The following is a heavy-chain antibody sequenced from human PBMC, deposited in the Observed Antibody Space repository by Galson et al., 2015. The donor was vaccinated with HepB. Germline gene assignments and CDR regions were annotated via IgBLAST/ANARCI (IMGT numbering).Heavy chain of an antibody. CDR1: GGSISSYY. V-gene: IGHV4-59*01. D-gene: IGHD3-3*01. CDR3: ARADYDFWSGYYGGFHDAFDI. Sequence: TLSLTCTVSGGSISSYYWSWIRQPPGKGLEWIGYIYYSGSTNYNPSLKSQVTISVDTSKNQFSLKLSSVTAADTAVYYCARADYDFWSGYYGGFHDAFDIWGQGTMVTVSS. CDR2: IYYSGST. J-gene: IGHJ3*02.